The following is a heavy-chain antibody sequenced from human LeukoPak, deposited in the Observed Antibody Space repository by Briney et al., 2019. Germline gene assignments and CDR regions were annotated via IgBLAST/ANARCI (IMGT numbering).Heavy chain of an antibody. Sequence: SETLSVTCAVYGGSFSGYYWSWIRQPPGKGLEWIGEINHSGSTNYNPSLKSRVTISVDTSKNQFSLKLSSVTAADTAVYYCASPPYSSSDYWGQGTLVTVSS. J-gene: IGHJ4*02. CDR2: INHSGST. V-gene: IGHV4-34*01. CDR1: GGSFSGYY. CDR3: ASPPYSSSDY. D-gene: IGHD6-13*01.